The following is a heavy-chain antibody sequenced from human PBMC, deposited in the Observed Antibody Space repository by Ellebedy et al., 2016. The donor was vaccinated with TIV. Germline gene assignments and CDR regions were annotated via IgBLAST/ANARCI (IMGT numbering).Heavy chain of an antibody. D-gene: IGHD6-19*01. J-gene: IGHJ6*02. CDR1: GFTFSSYA. CDR3: RLGSSGWFAFYGMDV. CDR2: ISGSGGST. Sequence: GESLKISXAASGFTFSSYAMSWVRQAPGKGLEWVSAISGSGGSTYYADSVKGRFTISRDNSKNTLYLQMNSLRAEDTAVYYCRLGSSGWFAFYGMDVWGQGTTVTVSS. V-gene: IGHV3-23*01.